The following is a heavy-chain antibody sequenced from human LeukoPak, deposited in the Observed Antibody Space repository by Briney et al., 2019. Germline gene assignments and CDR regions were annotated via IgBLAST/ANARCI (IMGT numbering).Heavy chain of an antibody. J-gene: IGHJ5*02. CDR3: ARHRCSGGSCYPMNWFDP. D-gene: IGHD2-15*01. V-gene: IGHV4-59*08. CDR1: GVSISSYY. CDR2: IYYSGST. Sequence: SETLSLTCTVSGVSISSYYWSWIRQPPGKGLEWIGYIYYSGSTNYNPSLKSRVTISVDTSKNQFSLKLSSVTAADTAVYYCARHRCSGGSCYPMNWFDPWGQGTLVTVSS.